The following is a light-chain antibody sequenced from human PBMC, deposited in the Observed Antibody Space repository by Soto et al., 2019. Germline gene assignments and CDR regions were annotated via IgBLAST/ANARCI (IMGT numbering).Light chain of an antibody. CDR2: ANI. V-gene: IGLV1-51*01. J-gene: IGLJ3*02. Sequence: QSVLPQPPSVSAAPGQRVTISCSGSTSNILNNFVSWYQHVPGRAPKLLIYANIKGSSGIPDRFSGSKPGTSATLDITGLQTEDEADYYCATWDTSLSAVVFGGGTKLTVL. CDR1: TSNILNNF. CDR3: ATWDTSLSAVV.